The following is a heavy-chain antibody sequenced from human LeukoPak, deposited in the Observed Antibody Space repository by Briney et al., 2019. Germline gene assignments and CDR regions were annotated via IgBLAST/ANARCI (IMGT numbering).Heavy chain of an antibody. Sequence: PGGSLRPSCAASGFTFDDYAMHWVRQAPGKGLEWVSGISWNSGSIGYADSVKGRFTISRDNAKNSLYLQMNSLRAEDTALYYCAKGIGDTAMPDNWFDPWGQGTLVTVSS. CDR1: GFTFDDYA. CDR3: AKGIGDTAMPDNWFDP. V-gene: IGHV3-9*01. CDR2: ISWNSGSI. J-gene: IGHJ5*02. D-gene: IGHD5-18*01.